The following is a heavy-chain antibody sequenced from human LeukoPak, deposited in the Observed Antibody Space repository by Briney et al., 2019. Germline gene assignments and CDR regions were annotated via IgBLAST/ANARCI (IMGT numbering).Heavy chain of an antibody. V-gene: IGHV3-30*04. CDR2: ILEDGSIQ. D-gene: IGHD3-10*01. J-gene: IGHJ4*02. Sequence: SGGSLRLSCAASGFTFRNYMMHWVRQAPGKGLDWVAVILEDGSIQHYADSVKGRFTISRDNSRNTVFLQMNSLRGEDTAIYYCARVQGGGFRTADFWGQGTVATVSS. CDR3: ARVQGGGFRTADF. CDR1: GFTFRNYM.